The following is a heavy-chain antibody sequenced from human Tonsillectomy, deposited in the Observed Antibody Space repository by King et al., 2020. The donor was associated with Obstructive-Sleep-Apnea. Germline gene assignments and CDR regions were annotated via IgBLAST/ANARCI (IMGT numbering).Heavy chain of an antibody. Sequence: VQLVESGGGLVQPGGSLRLSCAASSFTFRNYAMNWVRQAPGKGLEWVSAISGSGNGTYYADFVKGRFTISRDNSNNTLFLEMSSLRAEDTAVYYCAKARGEAWIVDYWGPGTLAT. V-gene: IGHV3-23*04. CDR2: ISGSGNGT. D-gene: IGHD1-1*01. CDR3: AKARGEAWIVDY. CDR1: SFTFRNYA. J-gene: IGHJ4*02.